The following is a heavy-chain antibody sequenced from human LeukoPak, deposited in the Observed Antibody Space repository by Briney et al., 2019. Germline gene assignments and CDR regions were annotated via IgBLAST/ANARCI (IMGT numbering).Heavy chain of an antibody. Sequence: PSETLSLTCSVSGGSISSSNWWSWVRQPPGKGLEWIGEIYHSGSTNYNPSLKSRVTISVDTSKNQFSLKLSSVTAADTAVYFCARGTGWYQLENWFDPWGQGTLVTVSS. CDR3: ARGTGWYQLENWFDP. CDR2: IYHSGST. D-gene: IGHD2-2*01. V-gene: IGHV4-4*02. J-gene: IGHJ5*02. CDR1: GGSISSSNW.